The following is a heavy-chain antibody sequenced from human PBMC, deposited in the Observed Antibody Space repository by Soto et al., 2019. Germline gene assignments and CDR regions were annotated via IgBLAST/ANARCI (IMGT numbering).Heavy chain of an antibody. J-gene: IGHJ6*03. V-gene: IGHV4-39*01. Sequence: QLQLQESGPGLVKPSETLSLTCTVSGGSISSSSYYWGWIRQPPGKGLEWIGSIYYSGSTYYNPSLKSRVTISVDTSKNQFSLKLSSVTAADTAMYYCARTDDDCSSTSCFRYYYYMDVWGKGTTVTVSS. D-gene: IGHD2-2*01. CDR1: GGSISSSSYY. CDR3: ARTDDDCSSTSCFRYYYYMDV. CDR2: IYYSGST.